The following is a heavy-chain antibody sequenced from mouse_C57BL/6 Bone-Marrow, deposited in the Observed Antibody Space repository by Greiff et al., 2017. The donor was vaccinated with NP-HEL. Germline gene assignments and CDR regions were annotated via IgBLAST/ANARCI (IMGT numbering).Heavy chain of an antibody. CDR2: IYPGSGST. J-gene: IGHJ1*03. CDR3: ARRGLYYDYDYWYFDV. V-gene: IGHV1-55*01. CDR1: GYTFTSYW. D-gene: IGHD2-4*01. Sequence: QVQLQQPGAELVKPGASVKMSCKASGYTFTSYWITWVKQRPGQGLEWIGDIYPGSGSTNYNEKFKSKATLTVDTSSSTAYMQLSSLTSEDSAVYYCARRGLYYDYDYWYFDVWGTGTTVTVSS.